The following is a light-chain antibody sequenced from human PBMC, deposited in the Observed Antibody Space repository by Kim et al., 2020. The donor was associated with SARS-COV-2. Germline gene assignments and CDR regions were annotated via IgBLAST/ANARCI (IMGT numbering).Light chain of an antibody. J-gene: IGKJ1*01. CDR2: GAS. V-gene: IGKV3-15*01. CDR1: QIVSSS. Sequence: VSPGERVTLSCRASQIVSSSLAWYQQKPGQAPRLLIYGASARATGTPARFSGSASGTEFTLTISSLQSEDFAVYYCQQYYNWPRTFGQGTKGDIK. CDR3: QQYYNWPRT.